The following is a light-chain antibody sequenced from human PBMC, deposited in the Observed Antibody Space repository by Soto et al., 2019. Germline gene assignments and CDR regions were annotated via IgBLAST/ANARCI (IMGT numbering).Light chain of an antibody. Sequence: IQMTQSPSTLSASVGDRTTISCRARRDIGSDLSWYQQKPGQAPTLLIYAASNLQSGVPSRFRGSRSGTEFTLTVSSLQPEDFATYYCLQDHDDSWTFGQGTKVDIK. CDR2: AAS. CDR3: LQDHDDSWT. J-gene: IGKJ1*01. CDR1: RDIGSD. V-gene: IGKV1-6*01.